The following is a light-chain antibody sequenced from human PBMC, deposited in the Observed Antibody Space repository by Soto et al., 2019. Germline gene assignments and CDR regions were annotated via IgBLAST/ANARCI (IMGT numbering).Light chain of an antibody. CDR2: GAS. J-gene: IGKJ4*01. CDR3: QQYGDSPLT. CDR1: QSVSSATY. V-gene: IGKV3-20*01. Sequence: EIVLTQSPGTLSLSPGERATLSCRASQSVSSATYLAWYQQKPGQAPRLLIYGASSRAAGIPDRFSGSGSGTEFTLTISRLEPEDFAVYYCQQYGDSPLTFGGGTKVE.